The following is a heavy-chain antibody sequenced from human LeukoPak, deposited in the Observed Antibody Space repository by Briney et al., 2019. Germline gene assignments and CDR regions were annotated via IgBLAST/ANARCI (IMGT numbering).Heavy chain of an antibody. J-gene: IGHJ4*02. CDR3: TASLWFGERIFDY. CDR2: IKSKTDGGTT. D-gene: IGHD3-10*01. Sequence: GGSLRLSCAASGLTFTNVWMSWVRQAPGKGLEGVGCIKSKTDGGTTDYAAPVKGRFTISRDDSKNTLYLQMNSLETEDTAVYYCTASLWFGERIFDYWGQGTLVTVSS. CDR1: GLTFTNVW. V-gene: IGHV3-15*01.